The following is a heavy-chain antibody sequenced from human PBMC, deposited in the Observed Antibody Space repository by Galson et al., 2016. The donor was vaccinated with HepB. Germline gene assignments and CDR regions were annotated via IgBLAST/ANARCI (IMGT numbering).Heavy chain of an antibody. J-gene: IGHJ4*02. D-gene: IGHD3-16*01. CDR1: GFAFRTYG. Sequence: SLRLSCAASGFAFRTYGLHWVRQAPGKGLEWVAVISYDGSNKHYADSVKGRFAISRDNSKNTVFLQMTSLRSEDTAVYYCATEVASAMATLGGLGYWGQGTLVTVSS. CDR2: ISYDGSNK. V-gene: IGHV3-30*03. CDR3: ATEVASAMATLGGLGY.